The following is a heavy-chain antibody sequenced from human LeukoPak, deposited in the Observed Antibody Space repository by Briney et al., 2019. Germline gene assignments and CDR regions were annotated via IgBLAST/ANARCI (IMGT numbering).Heavy chain of an antibody. CDR3: AKDLVSGMVRGVTFDY. D-gene: IGHD3-10*01. V-gene: IGHV3-23*01. J-gene: IGHJ4*02. CDR1: GFTFSSYA. Sequence: GGPLRLSCAASGFTFSSYAMSWVRQAPGKGLEWVSAISGSGGSTYYADSVKGRLTISRDNSKNTLYLQMNSLRAEDTAVYYCAKDLVSGMVRGVTFDYWGQGTLVTVSS. CDR2: ISGSGGST.